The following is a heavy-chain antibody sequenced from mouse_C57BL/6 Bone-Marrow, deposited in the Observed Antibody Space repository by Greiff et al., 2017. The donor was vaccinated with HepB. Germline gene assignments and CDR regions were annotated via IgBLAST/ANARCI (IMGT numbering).Heavy chain of an antibody. Sequence: VQLKESGPGLVKPSQSLSLTCSVTGYSITSGYYWNWIRQFPGNKLEWMGYISYDGSNNYNPSLKNRISITRDTSKNQFILKLNSVTTEDTATYYSARGGLWYPIFPMDYWGQGTSVTVSS. D-gene: IGHD2-1*01. J-gene: IGHJ4*01. CDR2: ISYDGSN. CDR1: GYSITSGYY. V-gene: IGHV3-6*01. CDR3: ARGGLWYPIFPMDY.